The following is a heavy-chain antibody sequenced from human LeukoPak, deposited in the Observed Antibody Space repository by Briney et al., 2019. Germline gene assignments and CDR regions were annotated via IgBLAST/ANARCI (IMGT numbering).Heavy chain of an antibody. CDR1: GGSLSSYY. CDR2: IFDSGYT. V-gene: IGHV4-59*01. CDR3: ARAKDLGVVRSFDY. Sequence: SETLSLTCTVSGGSLSSYYWSWLRQPPGKGLELIGYIFDSGYTNYNPSLDSRVTISVDTSKNQFSLKLTSVTAADTAVYYGARAKDLGVVRSFDYWGQGTLVTVAS. D-gene: IGHD2-21*01. J-gene: IGHJ4*02.